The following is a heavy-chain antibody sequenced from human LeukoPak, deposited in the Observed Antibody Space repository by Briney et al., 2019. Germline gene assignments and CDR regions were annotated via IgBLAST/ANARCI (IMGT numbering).Heavy chain of an antibody. Sequence: SVKVSCKASGGTFISYAISWVRQAPGQGLEGMGGIIPIFGTANYAQKFHGRVTITPDESTSTAYMELSSLRSEDTAVYYCARVTYYYDSSGYYYPRDYWGQGTLVTVSS. V-gene: IGHV1-69*13. CDR3: ARVTYYYDSSGYYYPRDY. J-gene: IGHJ4*02. CDR1: GGTFISYA. D-gene: IGHD3-22*01. CDR2: IIPIFGTA.